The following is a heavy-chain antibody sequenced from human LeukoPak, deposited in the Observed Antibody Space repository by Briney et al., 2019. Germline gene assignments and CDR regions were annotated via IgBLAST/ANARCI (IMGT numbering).Heavy chain of an antibody. Sequence: GGSLRLSCAASGFTFSNYAMTWVRQAPGKGLDWISAIGDSGGGTYYADSVKGRFTISGDNSQNTLYLQMSSLRAEDTAVYYCAKGLYYYAMDVWGQGTAVTVSS. V-gene: IGHV3-23*01. CDR1: GFTFSNYA. J-gene: IGHJ6*02. CDR3: AKGLYYYAMDV. CDR2: IGDSGGGT.